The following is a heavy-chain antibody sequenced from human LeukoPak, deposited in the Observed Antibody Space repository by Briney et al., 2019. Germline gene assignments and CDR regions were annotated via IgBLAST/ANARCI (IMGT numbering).Heavy chain of an antibody. Sequence: ASVKVSCKASGYTFTSYDINWVRQATGQGREWMGWMNPNSGNTGYAQKFKGRVTMTRNTSISTAYMELSSLRSEDTAVYYCARGVVTAIGGYYYYYYYMDVWGKGTTVTVSS. CDR3: ARGVVTAIGGYYYYYYYMDV. D-gene: IGHD2-21*02. V-gene: IGHV1-8*01. CDR2: MNPNSGNT. J-gene: IGHJ6*03. CDR1: GYTFTSYD.